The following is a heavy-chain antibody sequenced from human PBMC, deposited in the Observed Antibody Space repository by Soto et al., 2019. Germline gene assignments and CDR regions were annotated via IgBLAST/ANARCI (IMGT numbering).Heavy chain of an antibody. CDR2: IYSGGTT. J-gene: IGHJ4*02. Sequence: EVQLVESGGGLVQPGGSLRLSCAPSGLNVSNNYMSWVRQAPGKGLEWVPVIYSGGTTHYAGFVKGRFTISSDIFKNMLYHQRKNLRAEDTAVYYCARDFRLMGGGVGFDYWGQGISVTVSS. V-gene: IGHV3-66*01. CDR1: GLNVSNNY. CDR3: ARDFRLMGGGVGFDY. D-gene: IGHD3-16*01.